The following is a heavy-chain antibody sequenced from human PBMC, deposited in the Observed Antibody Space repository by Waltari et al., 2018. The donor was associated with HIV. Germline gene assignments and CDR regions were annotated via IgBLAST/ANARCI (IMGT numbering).Heavy chain of an antibody. CDR1: GYPFTAYY. CDR2: INPKSGGK. V-gene: IGHV1-2*02. D-gene: IGHD3-9*01. CDR3: VTGGRLGAEGVSHDY. Sequence: QVQLVQPGAELGMPGGSVTVSCKASGYPFTAYYMHWVRQAPGQGLDGMGWINPKSGGKKVAQRFQGRVTVTRDTSISTAYMELSGLRPEDTAVYYCVTGGRLGAEGVSHDYWGQGTLVTVSS. J-gene: IGHJ4*02.